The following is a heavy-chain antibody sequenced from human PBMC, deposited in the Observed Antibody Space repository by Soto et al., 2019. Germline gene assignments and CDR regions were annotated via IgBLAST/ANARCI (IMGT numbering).Heavy chain of an antibody. J-gene: IGHJ4*02. Sequence: ALVKVSCKASGYTFTSYGISWVRQAPGQGLEWMGWISAYNGNTNYAQKLQGRVTMTTDTSTSTAYMELRSLRSDDTAVYYCARGTIFGVVIIGEVDYWGQGTLVTVSS. CDR1: GYTFTSYG. CDR3: ARGTIFGVVIIGEVDY. D-gene: IGHD3-3*02. V-gene: IGHV1-18*01. CDR2: ISAYNGNT.